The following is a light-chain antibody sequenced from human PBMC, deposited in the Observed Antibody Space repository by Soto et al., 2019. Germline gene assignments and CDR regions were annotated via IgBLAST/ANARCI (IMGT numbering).Light chain of an antibody. Sequence: DIVMTQTPLSLPVTPGEPASISCRSSQSLLDSDDGNTYLDWYLQKPGQSPQLLIYTVSYRASGVPDRFSGSGSGTDFTLTISSLQAEDVAVYYCQQYYTIPITFGQGTRLEIK. V-gene: IGKV2-40*01. CDR2: TVS. J-gene: IGKJ5*01. CDR3: QQYYTIPIT. CDR1: QSLLDSDDGNTY.